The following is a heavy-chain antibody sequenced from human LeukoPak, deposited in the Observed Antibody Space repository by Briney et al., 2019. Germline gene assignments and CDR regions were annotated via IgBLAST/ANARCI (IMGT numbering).Heavy chain of an antibody. D-gene: IGHD6-19*01. CDR3: ARSYSSGWYVFDY. CDR1: GGSISSYY. J-gene: IGHJ4*02. V-gene: IGHV4-59*01. CDR2: IYYSGST. Sequence: PSETLSLTCTVSGGSISSYYWSWIRQPPGKGLEWIGYIYYSGSTNYNPSLKSRVTISVDTSKNQFSLKLSSVTAADTAVYYCARSYSSGWYVFDYWGKGTLVTVS.